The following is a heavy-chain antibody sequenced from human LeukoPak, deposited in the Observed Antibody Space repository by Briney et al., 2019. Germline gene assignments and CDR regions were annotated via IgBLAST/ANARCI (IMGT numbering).Heavy chain of an antibody. J-gene: IGHJ4*02. D-gene: IGHD6-19*01. V-gene: IGHV4-34*01. CDR2: INHSGST. Sequence: PSETLSLTCTVSGGSISGYYWSWIRQPPGKGLEWIGEINHSGSTNYNPSLKSRVTISVDTSKNQFSLKLSSVTAADTAVYYCARLAVAGRIIDYWGQGTLVTVSS. CDR3: ARLAVAGRIIDY. CDR1: GGSISGYY.